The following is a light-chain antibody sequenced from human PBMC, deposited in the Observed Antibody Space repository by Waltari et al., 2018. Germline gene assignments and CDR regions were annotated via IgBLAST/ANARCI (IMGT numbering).Light chain of an antibody. CDR3: SSYTTGSTRYV. V-gene: IGLV2-14*03. J-gene: IGLJ1*01. CDR2: DVN. Sequence: QSALTQPASVSGSPGQSITISCPGTSSDIGAYNFVSCYQKHPGKAPKVMIYDVNNRPSGVSSRFSGSKSGNTASLTISGLQAEDEADYYCSSYTTGSTRYVFGSGTKVTVL. CDR1: SSDIGAYNF.